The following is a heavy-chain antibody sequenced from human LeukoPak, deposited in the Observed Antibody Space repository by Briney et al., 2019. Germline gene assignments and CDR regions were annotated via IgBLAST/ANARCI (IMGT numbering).Heavy chain of an antibody. J-gene: IGHJ4*02. V-gene: IGHV3-23*01. CDR3: AKDHDSSGSLFDN. CDR2: ISGSGTT. Sequence: PGGSLRLSCAASGFTFSSYAVSWVRQAPGKGLEWVSAISGSGTTYYADSVKGRVTISRDNSKNTLYLQMNSLRAEDTAVYYCAKDHDSSGSLFDNWGQGTLVTVSS. D-gene: IGHD3-22*01. CDR1: GFTFSSYA.